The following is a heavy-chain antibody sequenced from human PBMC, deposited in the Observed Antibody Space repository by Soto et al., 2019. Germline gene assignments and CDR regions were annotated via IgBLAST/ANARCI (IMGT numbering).Heavy chain of an antibody. V-gene: IGHV4-30-2*01. CDR3: ARIHLDLGVWGSYRX. Sequence: SETLSLTCAVSGGSISSVGYSWSWIRQPPGKGLELIGYIYHSGSNYYNPSLKSRVNISVDRSKNQFSMKLSSVTTADTAVYSCARIHLDLGVWGSYRXWGQGTLVTVS. CDR2: IYHSGSN. CDR1: GGSISSVGYS. J-gene: IGHJ4*02. D-gene: IGHD3-16*02.